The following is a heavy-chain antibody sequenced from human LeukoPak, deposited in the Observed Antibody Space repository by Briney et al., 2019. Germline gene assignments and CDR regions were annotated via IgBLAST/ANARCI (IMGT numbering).Heavy chain of an antibody. V-gene: IGHV3-48*01. CDR3: ARKSGSSGYPFDY. D-gene: IGHD3-22*01. CDR2: ITSSSSTM. Sequence: PGGSLRLSCAASGFTFSSYWMSWVRQAPGKGLEWVSYITSSSSTMYYADAVKGRFAISRDNAKNSLYLQMNSLRAEDTAVYYCARKSGSSGYPFDYWGQGTLVTVSS. J-gene: IGHJ4*02. CDR1: GFTFSSYW.